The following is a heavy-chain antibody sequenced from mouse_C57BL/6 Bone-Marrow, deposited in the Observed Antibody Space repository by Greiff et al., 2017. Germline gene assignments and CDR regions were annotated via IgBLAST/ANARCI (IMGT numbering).Heavy chain of an antibody. J-gene: IGHJ3*01. CDR1: GFNIKDDY. D-gene: IGHD2-4*01. V-gene: IGHV14-4*01. CDR2: IDPENGDT. Sequence: VQLQQSGAELVRPGASVKLSCTASGFNIKDDYMHWVKQRPEQGLEWIGWIDPENGDTEYASKFQGKATITADTSSNTAYLQLSSLTSEDTAVYYCTSIYYDYDGVAYWGQGTLVTVSA. CDR3: TSIYYDYDGVAY.